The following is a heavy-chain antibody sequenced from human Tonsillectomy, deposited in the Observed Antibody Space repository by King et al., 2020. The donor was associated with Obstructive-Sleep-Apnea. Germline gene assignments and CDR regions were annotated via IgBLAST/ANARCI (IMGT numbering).Heavy chain of an antibody. CDR1: GFTFSSYA. Sequence: VQLVESGGGVVQPGRSLRLSCAASGFTFSSYAMHWVRQAPGKGLEWVAVISYDGSNKYYADSVKGRFTISRDNSKNTLYLQMNSLRAEDTAVYYCARVSSLYYDILTDFDYWGQGTLVTVSS. J-gene: IGHJ4*02. D-gene: IGHD3-9*01. CDR2: ISYDGSNK. V-gene: IGHV3-30-3*01. CDR3: ARVSSLYYDILTDFDY.